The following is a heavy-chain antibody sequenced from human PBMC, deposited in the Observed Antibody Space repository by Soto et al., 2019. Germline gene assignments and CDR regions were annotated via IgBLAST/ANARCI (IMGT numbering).Heavy chain of an antibody. V-gene: IGHV1-2*02. CDR1: GDAFTGCY. J-gene: IGHJ4*02. CDR3: ARALSPRSMVRGVIVDY. D-gene: IGHD3-10*01. Sequence: GSVKVSWKAAGDAFTGCYMPWVRQAPGQGLEWMGWINPNSGGTNYAQKFQGRVTMTRDTSISTAYMELSSLRSDDTAVYSCARALSPRSMVRGVIVDYRGQGTLVTLSS. CDR2: INPNSGGT.